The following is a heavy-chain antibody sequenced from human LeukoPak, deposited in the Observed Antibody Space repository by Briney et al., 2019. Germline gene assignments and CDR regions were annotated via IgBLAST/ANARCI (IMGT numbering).Heavy chain of an antibody. V-gene: IGHV5-51*01. J-gene: IGHJ4*02. Sequence: GESPLIFSQGSGYTFTAYWSGWVRQMPGRGLEWMGIIYPSDSDTRYSPSFQGQVTISADKSISTAYLQWSSLKASDTAMYYFVRQLTGLEYWGQG. CDR2: IYPSDSDT. CDR1: GYTFTAYW. CDR3: VRQLTGLEY.